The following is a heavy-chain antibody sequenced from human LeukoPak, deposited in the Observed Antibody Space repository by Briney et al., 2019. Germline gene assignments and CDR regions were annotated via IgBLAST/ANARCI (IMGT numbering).Heavy chain of an antibody. CDR3: ARDSGGITGNWFDP. CDR2: IYYSGST. D-gene: IGHD1-20*01. V-gene: IGHV4-59*06. J-gene: IGHJ5*02. CDR1: GGSISSYY. Sequence: TSETLSLTCTVSGGSISSYYWSWIRQHPGKGLEWIGYIYYSGSTYYNPSLKSRVTISVDTSKNQFSLKLSSVTAADTAVYYCARDSGGITGNWFDPWGQGTLVTVSS.